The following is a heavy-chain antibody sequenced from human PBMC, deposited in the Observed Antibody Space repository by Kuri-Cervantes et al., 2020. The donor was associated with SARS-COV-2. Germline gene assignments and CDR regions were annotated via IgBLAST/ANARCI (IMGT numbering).Heavy chain of an antibody. D-gene: IGHD3-3*01. Sequence: GESLKISCAASGFTFSDYYMSWIRQAPGKGLEWVSAISGSTSSTYYADSVRGRFTISRDNSKNTLYLQMNSLRAEDTAVYYCAKDSLLRHGDFWNGNYPFFDYWGQGTLVTVSS. J-gene: IGHJ4*02. CDR1: GFTFSDYY. V-gene: IGHV3-23*01. CDR2: ISGSTSST. CDR3: AKDSLLRHGDFWNGNYPFFDY.